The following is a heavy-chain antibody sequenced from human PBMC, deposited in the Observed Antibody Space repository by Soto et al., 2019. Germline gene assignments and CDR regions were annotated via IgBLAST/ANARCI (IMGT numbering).Heavy chain of an antibody. Sequence: QVQLQESGPGLVKPSETLSLTCTVSGGSISSYYWSWIRQPPGKGLEWIGYIYYSGSTNYNPSLKSRATISGDTSKNQFSLKLSSVTAADTAVYYCARDRAYFDYWGQGTLVTVSS. J-gene: IGHJ4*02. V-gene: IGHV4-59*01. CDR2: IYYSGST. CDR1: GGSISSYY. CDR3: ARDRAYFDY.